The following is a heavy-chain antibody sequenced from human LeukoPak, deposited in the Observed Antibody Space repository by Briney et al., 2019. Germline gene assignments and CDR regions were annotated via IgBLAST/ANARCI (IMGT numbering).Heavy chain of an antibody. J-gene: IGHJ4*02. D-gene: IGHD2-15*01. CDR3: ARRMVAATFDY. CDR2: INWNGGST. CDR1: GFTFSSYG. Sequence: GGSLRLSCAASGFTFSSYGMSWVRQAPGKGLEWVSGINWNGGSTGYADSVKGRFTISRDNAKNSLYLQMNSLRAEDTALYYCARRMVAATFDYWGQGTLVTVSS. V-gene: IGHV3-20*04.